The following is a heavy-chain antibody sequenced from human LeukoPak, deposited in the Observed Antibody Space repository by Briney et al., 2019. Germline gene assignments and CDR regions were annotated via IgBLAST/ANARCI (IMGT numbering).Heavy chain of an antibody. D-gene: IGHD6-6*01. Sequence: PSETLSLTCTVSGGSISSYYWSWIRQPAGKGLEWIGRIYTSGSTNYNPSLKSRVTMSVDTSKNQFSLKLSSVTAADTAVYYCARVSAAARPYYYYYLDVWGKGTTVTVSS. CDR3: ARVSAAARPYYYYYLDV. V-gene: IGHV4-4*07. CDR1: GGSISSYY. CDR2: IYTSGST. J-gene: IGHJ6*03.